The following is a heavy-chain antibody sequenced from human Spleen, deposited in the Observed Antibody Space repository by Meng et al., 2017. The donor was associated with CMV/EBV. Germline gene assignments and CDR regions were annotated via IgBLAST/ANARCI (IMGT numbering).Heavy chain of an antibody. J-gene: IGHJ6*02. CDR3: AKEEEELVPYFGMDV. CDR1: GFTVSSNY. V-gene: IGHV3-53*01. Sequence: GGSLRLSWAPSGFTVSSNYMSWVRQAPGKGLEWVSVIYSGGRTYYADSVKGRFTISRDNSKNTLYLEMNSLGAEDTALYYCAKEEEELVPYFGMDVWGQGTTVTVSS. CDR2: IYSGGRT. D-gene: IGHD6-6*01.